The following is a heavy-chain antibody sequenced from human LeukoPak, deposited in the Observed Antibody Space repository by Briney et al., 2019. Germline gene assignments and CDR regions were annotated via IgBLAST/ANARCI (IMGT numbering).Heavy chain of an antibody. D-gene: IGHD6-19*01. CDR3: ARTQWRSYMDV. CDR2: IKQDGSEK. Sequence: PGGSLTLSCAASGFTFSNYWMSWVRQAPGKGLEWVANIKQDGSEKYYVDSVKGRFTISRDNTKNSLYLQMNSLRAEDTAVYYCARTQWRSYMDVWGKGTTVTVSS. CDR1: GFTFSNYW. J-gene: IGHJ6*03. V-gene: IGHV3-7*01.